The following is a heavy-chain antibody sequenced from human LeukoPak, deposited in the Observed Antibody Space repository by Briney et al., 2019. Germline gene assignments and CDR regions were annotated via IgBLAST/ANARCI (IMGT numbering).Heavy chain of an antibody. J-gene: IGHJ4*02. CDR3: ARGYSYGLAPFDY. CDR1: GFTFTNYW. Sequence: GGSLRLSCVASGFTFTNYWMSWVRQVPGKGLEWVANIKQDGSEELYADSVRGRYTISRDNAKNSLYLQRNSLRAEDTAVYHCARGYSYGLAPFDYWGQGTLVSVSS. V-gene: IGHV3-7*01. CDR2: IKQDGSEE. D-gene: IGHD5-18*01.